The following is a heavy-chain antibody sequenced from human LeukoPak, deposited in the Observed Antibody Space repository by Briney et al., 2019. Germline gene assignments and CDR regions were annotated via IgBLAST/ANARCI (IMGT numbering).Heavy chain of an antibody. Sequence: PGGSLRLSCAASGFTFSSYWVNWVRQAPGKGLQWVANIKQDGGEKYYVDSVQGRFTTSRDNAKDSLYLQMNSLRAEGTAVYYCARTYYYDSSDYSALGYWGQGTLVTVSS. CDR2: IKQDGGEK. D-gene: IGHD3-22*01. CDR1: GFTFSSYW. J-gene: IGHJ4*02. CDR3: ARTYYYDSSDYSALGY. V-gene: IGHV3-7*01.